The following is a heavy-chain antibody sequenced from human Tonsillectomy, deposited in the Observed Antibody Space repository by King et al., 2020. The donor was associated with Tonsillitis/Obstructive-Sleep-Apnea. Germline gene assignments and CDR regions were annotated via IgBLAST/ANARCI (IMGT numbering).Heavy chain of an antibody. CDR2: ISSSGSTI. CDR3: ARKGGIQLWSHFDY. CDR1: GFTFSSYE. Sequence: VQLVESGGGLVQPGGSLRLSCAASGFTFSSYEMNWVRQAPGKGLEWVSYISSSGSTIYYAESVKGRFTISRNNAKNSLYLQMNSLRAEDTAVYYCARKGGIQLWSHFDYWGQGTLGTVSS. V-gene: IGHV3-48*03. D-gene: IGHD5-18*01. J-gene: IGHJ4*02.